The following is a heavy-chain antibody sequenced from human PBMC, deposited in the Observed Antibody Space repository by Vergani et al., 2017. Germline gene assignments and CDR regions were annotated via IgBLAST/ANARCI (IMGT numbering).Heavy chain of an antibody. CDR1: GGSISSSSYY. Sequence: QLQLQESGPGLVKPSETLSLTCTVPGGSISSSSYYWGWIRQPPGKGLEWIGSIYYSGSTYYNPSLKSLVTISVATSKNQFSLSLSSVTAADTAVYYCARHRQLSAGTRGYNWFDPWGQGTLVTVSS. CDR3: ARHRQLSAGTRGYNWFDP. CDR2: IYYSGST. V-gene: IGHV4-39*01. J-gene: IGHJ5*02. D-gene: IGHD6-13*01.